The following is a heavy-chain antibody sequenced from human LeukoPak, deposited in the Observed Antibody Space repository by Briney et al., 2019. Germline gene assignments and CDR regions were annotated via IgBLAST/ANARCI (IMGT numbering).Heavy chain of an antibody. CDR1: GFVFSSYG. V-gene: IGHV3-21*01. D-gene: IGHD2-2*01. CDR3: ASSIVSVPAATRDY. CDR2: IRSSSSDI. J-gene: IGHJ4*02. Sequence: PGGSLRLSCAASGFVFSSYGMNWVRQAPGRRLEWVSFIRSSSSDIYYADSVKGRFTISRDNAENSLFLQMNSLRAEDTAVYYCASSIVSVPAATRDYWGQGTLVIVSS.